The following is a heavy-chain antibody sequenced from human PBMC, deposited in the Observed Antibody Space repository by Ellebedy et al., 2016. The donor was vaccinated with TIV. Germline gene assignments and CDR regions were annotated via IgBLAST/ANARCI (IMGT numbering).Heavy chain of an antibody. Sequence: GGSLRLXXAASGFTFNTYSMNWVRQAPGKGLEWVAFIRSSINSISYADSVKGRFTISRDDAENSLYLQMNSLRVEDTAVYYCARGGAGFDSMNRELSFDSWGQGTLVIVSS. D-gene: IGHD1-26*01. CDR3: ARGGAGFDSMNRELSFDS. J-gene: IGHJ4*02. V-gene: IGHV3-48*01. CDR2: IRSSINSI. CDR1: GFTFNTYS.